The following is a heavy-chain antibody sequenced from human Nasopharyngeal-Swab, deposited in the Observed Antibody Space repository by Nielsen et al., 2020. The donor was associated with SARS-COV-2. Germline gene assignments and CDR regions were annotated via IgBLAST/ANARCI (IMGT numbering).Heavy chain of an antibody. V-gene: IGHV3-30*03. CDR2: ISYDGSNK. CDR3: ARDRGDGYNLYYFDY. D-gene: IGHD5-24*01. Sequence: SLEISWAASGFTFSSYGMHWVRQAPGKGLEWVAVISYDGSNKYYADSVKGRFTISRDNSKNTLYLQMNSLRAQDTAVYYCARDRGDGYNLYYFDYWGQGTLVTVSS. CDR1: GFTFSSYG. J-gene: IGHJ4*02.